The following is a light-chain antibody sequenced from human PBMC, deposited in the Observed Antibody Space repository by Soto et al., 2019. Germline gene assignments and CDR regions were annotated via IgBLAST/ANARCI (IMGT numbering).Light chain of an antibody. CDR2: LGD. V-gene: IGLV1-47*02. J-gene: IGLJ1*01. CDR3: AAWDDNLNAYV. Sequence: QSVLTQPPSASSTPGQTVTTSCSGSTSNIGTFYVYWYQHLPGTAPKLLIYLGDQRASGVSDRFSGSKSGTSASLAINGLRSDDEADYYCAAWDDNLNAYVFGSGTKVTVL. CDR1: TSNIGTFY.